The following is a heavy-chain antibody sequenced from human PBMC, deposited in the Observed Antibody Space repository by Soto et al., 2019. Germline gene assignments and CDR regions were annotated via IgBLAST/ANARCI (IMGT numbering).Heavy chain of an antibody. CDR1: GGTFSSYA. Sequence: QVQLVQSGAEVKKPGSSLKVSCKASGGTFSSYAISWVRQAPGQGLEWMGGIIPIFGTANYAQKFQGRVTITADESTSTAYMELSSLRSEDTAVYYCARARGDGYNSLFDYWGQGTLVTVSS. V-gene: IGHV1-69*01. CDR2: IIPIFGTA. J-gene: IGHJ4*02. D-gene: IGHD5-12*01. CDR3: ARARGDGYNSLFDY.